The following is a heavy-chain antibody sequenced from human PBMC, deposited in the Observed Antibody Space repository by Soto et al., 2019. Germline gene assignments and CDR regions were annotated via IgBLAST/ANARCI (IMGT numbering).Heavy chain of an antibody. J-gene: IGHJ6*02. Sequence: TLSLTCAVSGGSISSYNWWSWVRQPPGKGLEWIGEIYHSGNTNYNPSLKSRVTISVDKSKNQFSLKLSSVTAADTAAYYCARGSSYSNYYYYGMDVWGQGTTVTVSS. CDR3: ARGSSYSNYYYYGMDV. CDR1: GGSISSYNW. V-gene: IGHV4-4*02. CDR2: IYHSGNT. D-gene: IGHD4-4*01.